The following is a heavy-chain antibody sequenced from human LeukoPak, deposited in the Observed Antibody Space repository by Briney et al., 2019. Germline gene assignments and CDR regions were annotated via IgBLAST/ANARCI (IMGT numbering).Heavy chain of an antibody. Sequence: PSETLSLTCSVSGGSISGYYWSWIRQPPGKGLAWVAYIHNNGYNDQNPSLKSRITTSIDTSKNQFSLKLSSVTAADTAVYYCARHTSLRTYGDFDYWGQGTLVTVSS. D-gene: IGHD3-10*01. J-gene: IGHJ4*02. CDR1: GGSISGYY. CDR2: IHNNGYN. V-gene: IGHV4-59*08. CDR3: ARHTSLRTYGDFDY.